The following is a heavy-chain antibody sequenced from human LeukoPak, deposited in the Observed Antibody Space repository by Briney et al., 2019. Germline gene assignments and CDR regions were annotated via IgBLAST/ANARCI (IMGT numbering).Heavy chain of an antibody. CDR3: ARPSPEPYYYYGMDV. Sequence: SETLSLTCTVSGVSISSHYWSWIRQPPGKGLEWIGYIYYSGSTNYNPSLKSRVTISVDTSKNQFSLKLSSVAAADTAVYYCARPSPEPYYYYGMDVWGQGTTVTVSS. J-gene: IGHJ6*02. CDR2: IYYSGST. V-gene: IGHV4-59*08. CDR1: GVSISSHY.